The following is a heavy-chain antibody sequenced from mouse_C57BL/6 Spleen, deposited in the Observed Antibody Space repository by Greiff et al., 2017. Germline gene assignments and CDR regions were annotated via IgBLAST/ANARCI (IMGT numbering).Heavy chain of an antibody. CDR2: ISNGGGST. D-gene: IGHD4-1*01. J-gene: IGHJ1*03. V-gene: IGHV5-12*01. Sequence: EVQRVESGGGLVQPGGSLKLSCAASGFTFSDYYMYWVRQTPEKRLEWVAYISNGGGSTYYPDTVKGRFTISRDNAKNTLYLQMSRLKSEDTAMYYCARLTGTDWYFDVWGTGTTVTVSS. CDR3: ARLTGTDWYFDV. CDR1: GFTFSDYY.